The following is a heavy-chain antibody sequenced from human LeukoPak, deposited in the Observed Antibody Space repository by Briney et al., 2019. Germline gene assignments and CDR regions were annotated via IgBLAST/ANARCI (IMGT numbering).Heavy chain of an antibody. CDR3: ARDAYYYGSGSYDY. Sequence: SETLSLTCTVSGGSISSSSYYWGWIRQPPGKGLEWIGSIYYSGSTYYNPSLKSRVTISVDTSKNQFSLKLSSVTAADTAVYYCARDAYYYGSGSYDYWGQGTLSPSPQ. D-gene: IGHD3-10*01. J-gene: IGHJ4*02. V-gene: IGHV4-39*01. CDR1: GGSISSSSYY. CDR2: IYYSGST.